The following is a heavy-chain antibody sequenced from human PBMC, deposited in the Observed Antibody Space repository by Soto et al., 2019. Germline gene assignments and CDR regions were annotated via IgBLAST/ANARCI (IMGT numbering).Heavy chain of an antibody. Sequence: VQLVESGGGLVQPGGSQRLSCAASGFTFSDHYMDWVRRAPGKGLAWVGRIRNKANSYTTDYAASVKGRFTISRDDSKDSLYLQMNSLKTEDTAIYCCARDSGKGAYFDYWGHGTLATVSS. V-gene: IGHV3-72*01. CDR2: IRNKANSYTT. CDR1: GFTFSDHY. D-gene: IGHD1-26*01. J-gene: IGHJ4*01. CDR3: ARDSGKGAYFDY.